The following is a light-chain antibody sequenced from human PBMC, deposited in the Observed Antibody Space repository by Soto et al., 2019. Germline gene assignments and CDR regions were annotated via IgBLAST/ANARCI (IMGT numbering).Light chain of an antibody. CDR1: QSISSN. J-gene: IGKJ1*01. Sequence: EIVMTQSPATLSVSPGERATLSCRASQSISSNLAWYQQKPGQAPRLLIYGASTRATGIPARFSGSGSGTEFTLTISSLQSEDVAVYYCQDYNNWPPWKFGQGTKVEIK. CDR3: QDYNNWPPWK. V-gene: IGKV3-15*01. CDR2: GAS.